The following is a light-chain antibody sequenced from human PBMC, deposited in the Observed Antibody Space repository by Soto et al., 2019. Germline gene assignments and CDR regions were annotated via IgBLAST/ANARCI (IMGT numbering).Light chain of an antibody. CDR2: GNS. J-gene: IGLJ3*02. V-gene: IGLV1-40*01. CDR1: SSNIGAGYD. CDR3: QSYDSSLSGWV. Sequence: QSVLTQPPSVSGAPGQRVTISCTESSSNIGAGYDVHWYQQLPGTAPKLLIYGNSNRTSGVPDRFSGSKSGTSASLAITGRQAEDEADYYCQSYDSSLSGWVFGGGTKLTVL.